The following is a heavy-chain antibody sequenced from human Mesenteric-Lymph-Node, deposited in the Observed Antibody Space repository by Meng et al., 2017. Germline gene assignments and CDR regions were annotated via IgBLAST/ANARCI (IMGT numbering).Heavy chain of an antibody. D-gene: IGHD5-18*01. V-gene: IGHV4-61*02. J-gene: IGHJ4*02. CDR1: GGSISSGSYY. Sequence: LRLSCTVSGGSISSGSYYWSWIRQPAGKGLEWIGRIYTSGSTNYNPSLKSRVTISVDTSKNQFSLKLSSVTAADTAVYYCARHNIYSYGPGGIDYWGQGTLVTVSS. CDR3: ARHNIYSYGPGGIDY. CDR2: IYTSGST.